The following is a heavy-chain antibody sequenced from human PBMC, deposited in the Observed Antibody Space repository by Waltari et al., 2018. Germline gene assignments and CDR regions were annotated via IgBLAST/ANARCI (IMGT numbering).Heavy chain of an antibody. CDR2: ISGSGGST. D-gene: IGHD3-16*02. CDR1: GFTFSSYA. J-gene: IGHJ4*02. Sequence: VQLVESGGGVVQPGGSLRLSCAASGFTFSSYAMSWVRQAPGKGLEWVSAISGSGGSTYYADSVKGRFTISRDNSKNTLYLQMNSLRAEDTAVYYCAKKITFGGVIVTEFDYWGQGTLVTVSS. V-gene: IGHV3-23*04. CDR3: AKKITFGGVIVTEFDY.